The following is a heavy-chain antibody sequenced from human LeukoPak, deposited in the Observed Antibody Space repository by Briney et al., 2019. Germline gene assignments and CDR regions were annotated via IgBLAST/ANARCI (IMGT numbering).Heavy chain of an antibody. J-gene: IGHJ4*02. CDR2: IYYSGST. V-gene: IGHV4-39*07. CDR3: ARWNGYYDILTGYWNYYFDY. D-gene: IGHD3-9*01. Sequence: PSETLSLTCTVSGGSISSSSYYWGWIRQPPGKGLEWIGSIYYSGSTYYNPSLKSRVTISVDTSKNQFSLKLSSVTAADTAVYYCARWNGYYDILTGYWNYYFDYWGQGTLVTVSS. CDR1: GGSISSSSYY.